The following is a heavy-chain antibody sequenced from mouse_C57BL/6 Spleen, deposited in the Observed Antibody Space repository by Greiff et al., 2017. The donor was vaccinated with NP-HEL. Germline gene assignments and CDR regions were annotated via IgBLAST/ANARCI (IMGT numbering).Heavy chain of an antibody. CDR1: GFSFNTYA. D-gene: IGHD1-1*01. V-gene: IGHV10-1*01. Sequence: EVQRVESGGGLVQPKGSLKLSCAASGFSFNTYAMNWVRQAPGKGLEWVARIRSKSNNYATYYADSVKDRFTISRDDSESMLYLQMNNLKTEVTAMYYCVRQNYYGSSWGYFDVWGTGTTVTVSS. CDR2: IRSKSNNYAT. CDR3: VRQNYYGSSWGYFDV. J-gene: IGHJ1*03.